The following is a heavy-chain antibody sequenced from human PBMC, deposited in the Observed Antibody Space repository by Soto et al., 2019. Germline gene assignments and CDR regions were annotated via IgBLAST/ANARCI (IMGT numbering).Heavy chain of an antibody. Sequence: PSETLSLTCTVSGGSISSYYWSWIRQPPGKGLEWIGYIYYSGSTNYNPSLKSRVTISVDTSKNQFSLKLSSVTAADTAVYYCARLGQWLVLGRYYFDYWGQGTLVTVSS. V-gene: IGHV4-59*08. CDR2: IYYSGST. J-gene: IGHJ4*02. CDR3: ARLGQWLVLGRYYFDY. CDR1: GGSISSYY. D-gene: IGHD6-19*01.